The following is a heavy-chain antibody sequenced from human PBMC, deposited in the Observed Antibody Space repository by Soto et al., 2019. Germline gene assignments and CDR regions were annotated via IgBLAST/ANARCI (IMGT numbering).Heavy chain of an antibody. D-gene: IGHD3-3*01. CDR3: ARGVFGTPLGDYGMDV. CDR1: GYSFTSYW. J-gene: IGHJ6*02. Sequence: PGESLKIACKGSGYSFTSYWISWVRQMPGKGLEWMGRIDPSDSYTNYSPSFQGHVTISADKSISTAYLQWSSLKASDTAMYYCARGVFGTPLGDYGMDVWGQGTTVTVSS. V-gene: IGHV5-10-1*01. CDR2: IDPSDSYT.